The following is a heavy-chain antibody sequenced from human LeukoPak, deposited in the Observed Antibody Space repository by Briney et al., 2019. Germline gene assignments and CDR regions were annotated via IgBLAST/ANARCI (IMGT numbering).Heavy chain of an antibody. D-gene: IGHD2-21*01. Sequence: PGGSLRLSCAASGFTFSSYSMNWVRQAPGKGLEWVSSISSSSSYIYYADSVKGRFTISRDNAKNSLYLQMNSLSAEDTAVYYCVPYCGGDCYKLFYYYYYMDVWGKGTTVTVSS. CDR2: ISSSSSYI. CDR3: VPYCGGDCYKLFYYYYYMDV. CDR1: GFTFSSYS. J-gene: IGHJ6*03. V-gene: IGHV3-21*01.